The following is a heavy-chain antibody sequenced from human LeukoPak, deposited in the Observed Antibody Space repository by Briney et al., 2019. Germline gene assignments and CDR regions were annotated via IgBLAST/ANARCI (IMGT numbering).Heavy chain of an antibody. Sequence: GESLKISCKGSRDNFNNYWIGWVRQMSGKGLEWMGLIYPSDSNTRYSPSFQGQVTISADKSVTTAYLQWSSLKASDTAMYYCARSEGKYFQHWGQGTLVTVSS. J-gene: IGHJ1*01. CDR3: ARSEGKYFQH. CDR2: IYPSDSNT. D-gene: IGHD1-14*01. CDR1: RDNFNNYW. V-gene: IGHV5-51*01.